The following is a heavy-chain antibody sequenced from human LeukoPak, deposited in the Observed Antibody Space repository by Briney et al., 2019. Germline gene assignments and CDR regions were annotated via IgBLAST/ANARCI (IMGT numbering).Heavy chain of an antibody. Sequence: GSSVKFSCKASGGTFSSYAISWVRQVPGQGLEWIGGIIPIFGTANYAQKFQGRVTITTDESTSTAYMELSSLRSEDTAVYYCAREEVCGTTYNWFDPWGQGTLVTVSS. J-gene: IGHJ5*02. V-gene: IGHV1-69*05. CDR1: GGTFSSYA. CDR3: AREEVCGTTYNWFDP. CDR2: IIPIFGTA. D-gene: IGHD1-7*01.